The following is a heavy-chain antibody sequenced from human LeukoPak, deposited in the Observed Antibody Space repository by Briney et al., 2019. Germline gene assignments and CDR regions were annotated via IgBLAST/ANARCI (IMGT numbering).Heavy chain of an antibody. D-gene: IGHD7-27*01. J-gene: IGHJ4*02. CDR1: GGSFSGYY. CDR3: AKDLLTGYFDY. CDR2: ISGSGGST. V-gene: IGHV3-23*01. Sequence: ETLSLTCAVYGGSFSGYYWSWVRQAPGKGLEWVSAISGSGGSTYYADSVKGRFTISRDNSKNTLYLQMNSLRAEDTAVYYCAKDLLTGYFDYWGQGTLVTVSS.